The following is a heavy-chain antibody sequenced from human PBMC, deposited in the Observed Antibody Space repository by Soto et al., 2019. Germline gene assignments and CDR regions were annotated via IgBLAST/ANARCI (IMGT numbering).Heavy chain of an antibody. CDR1: GFSVSSNY. V-gene: IGHV3-53*01. Sequence: GGSLRLSCGASGFSVSSNYMTWVRQAPGKGLEWVSVIYSGGSTYYADSVKGRFTISRDISQNTVYLQMNRLRVEDTAVYYCARGAAVGATSYYFDYWGQGTLVTVSS. D-gene: IGHD1-26*01. CDR2: IYSGGST. CDR3: ARGAAVGATSYYFDY. J-gene: IGHJ4*02.